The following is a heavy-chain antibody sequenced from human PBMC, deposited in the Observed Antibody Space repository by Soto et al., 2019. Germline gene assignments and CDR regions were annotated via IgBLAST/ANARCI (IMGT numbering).Heavy chain of an antibody. D-gene: IGHD3-16*01. CDR1: GFVFSDFQ. J-gene: IGHJ4*02. CDR2: ITGTSAFT. V-gene: IGHV3-21*01. Sequence: PGGSLRLSCAASGFVFSDFQFNWVRQAPGGGLEWLSSITGTSAFTEYAESIEGRFTISRDNPNKLLFLHMDNLRPEDTAVYYCGRDNLAFQEAFDLWGQGTLVTVSS. CDR3: GRDNLAFQEAFDL.